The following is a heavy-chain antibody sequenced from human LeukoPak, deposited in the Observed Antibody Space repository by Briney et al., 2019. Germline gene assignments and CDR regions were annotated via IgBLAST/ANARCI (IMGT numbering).Heavy chain of an antibody. V-gene: IGHV1-69*05. CDR2: IIPIFGTA. Sequence: ASVKVSCKASGGTFSSYAISWVRQAPGQGLEWMGGIIPIFGTANYAQKFQGRVTMTRNTSISTAYMELSSLRSEDTAVYYCARRGRGWLQLRQFFGYWGQGTLVTVSS. CDR1: GGTFSSYA. J-gene: IGHJ4*02. CDR3: ARRGRGWLQLRQFFGY. D-gene: IGHD5-24*01.